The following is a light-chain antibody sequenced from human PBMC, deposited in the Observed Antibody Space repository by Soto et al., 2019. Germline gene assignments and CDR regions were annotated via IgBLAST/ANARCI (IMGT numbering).Light chain of an antibody. CDR3: LQTYTAPAT. Sequence: DIQMIQSPSSLSASVGDRVTITCRASQNIDNCLSWYQQKPGKAPKLLIYAASSLHSGVPSRFSGSGSGTDFTLTISSLQREDLATYCCLQTYTAPATFGQGTRVEIK. CDR2: AAS. J-gene: IGKJ1*01. CDR1: QNIDNC. V-gene: IGKV1-39*01.